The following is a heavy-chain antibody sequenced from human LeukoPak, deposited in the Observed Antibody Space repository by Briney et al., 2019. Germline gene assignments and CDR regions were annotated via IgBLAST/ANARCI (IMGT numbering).Heavy chain of an antibody. J-gene: IGHJ6*03. CDR1: GGSISSYY. CDR2: IYYSGST. V-gene: IGHV4-59*01. CDR3: ARGDMVRGVYYYYYMDV. D-gene: IGHD3-10*01. Sequence: KPSETLSLTCTVSGGSISSYYWSWIRQPPGKGLEWIGYIYYSGSTNYNPSFKSRVTISVDTSKNQFSLKLSSVTAADTAVYYCARGDMVRGVYYYYYMDVWGKGTTVTVSS.